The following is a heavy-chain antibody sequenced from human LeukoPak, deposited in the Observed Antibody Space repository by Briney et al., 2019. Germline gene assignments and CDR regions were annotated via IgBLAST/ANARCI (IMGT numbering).Heavy chain of an antibody. CDR3: ATTPPNNYGIDV. V-gene: IGHV1-46*02. D-gene: IGHD5-24*01. Sequence: ASVKVSCKPSGYTSYDRYLHWVRQAPGQGLEWMGIINLKGSATNYTPKFQGRVTMAWDLSTTTAYMVLTTLRSEDSAIYFCATTPPNNYGIDVWGQGTTVTVSS. J-gene: IGHJ6*02. CDR1: GYTSYDRY. CDR2: INLKGSAT.